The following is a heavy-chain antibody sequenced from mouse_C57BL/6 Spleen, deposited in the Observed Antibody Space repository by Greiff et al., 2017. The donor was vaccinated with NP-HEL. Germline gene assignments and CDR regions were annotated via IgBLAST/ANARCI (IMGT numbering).Heavy chain of an antibody. CDR1: GFNIKDYY. CDR2: IDPEDGET. D-gene: IGHD4-1*01. Sequence: EVKLMESGAELVKPGASVKLSCTASGFNIKDYYMHWVKQRTEQGLEWIGRIDPEDGETKYAPKFQGKATITADTSSNTAYLQLSSLTSEDTAVYYCARLWEGDYYAMDYWGQGTSVTVSS. CDR3: ARLWEGDYYAMDY. J-gene: IGHJ4*01. V-gene: IGHV14-2*01.